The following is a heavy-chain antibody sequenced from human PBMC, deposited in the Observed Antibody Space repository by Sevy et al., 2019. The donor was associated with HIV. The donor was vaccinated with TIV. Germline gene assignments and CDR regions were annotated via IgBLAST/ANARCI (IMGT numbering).Heavy chain of an antibody. CDR3: ARDWNYYGSGAAY. J-gene: IGHJ4*02. Sequence: ALVKVSCKASGYTFTSYAIHWVRQAPGQRLEWMGWINAGNGNTKYSQKFQGRVTITRDTSASTAYTELSSLRSEDTAVYYCARDWNYYGSGAAYWGQGTLVTVSS. CDR1: GYTFTSYA. D-gene: IGHD3-10*01. V-gene: IGHV1-3*01. CDR2: INAGNGNT.